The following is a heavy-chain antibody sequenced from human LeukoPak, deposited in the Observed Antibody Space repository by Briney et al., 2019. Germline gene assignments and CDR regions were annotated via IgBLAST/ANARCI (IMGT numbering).Heavy chain of an antibody. CDR2: INDDGSTT. Sequence: GGSLRLSCAASGFTFRLYWMHWVRQAPGKGPVWVSRINDDGSTTTYADSVKGRFTISRDDAKNMLFLQMNSLRAEDTAVYYCVRGGPSTWSWGQGTLVTVSS. J-gene: IGHJ5*02. CDR1: GFTFRLYW. D-gene: IGHD2-15*01. V-gene: IGHV3-74*01. CDR3: VRGGPSTWS.